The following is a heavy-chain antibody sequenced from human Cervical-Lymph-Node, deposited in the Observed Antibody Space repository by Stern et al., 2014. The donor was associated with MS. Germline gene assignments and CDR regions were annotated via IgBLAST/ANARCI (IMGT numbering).Heavy chain of an antibody. Sequence: QMQLVQSGAEVKKPGSSVKVSCKASGGTFSSYVISWVRQAPGQPLEWMGGIITLFGPGNYAQKFQDRVTITADESTSTVYMELRNLRSEDTAIYYCAIDTNWFDPWGQGTLVTVSS. CDR3: AIDTNWFDP. J-gene: IGHJ5*02. CDR1: GGTFSSYV. CDR2: IITLFGPG. V-gene: IGHV1-69*01. D-gene: IGHD2-8*01.